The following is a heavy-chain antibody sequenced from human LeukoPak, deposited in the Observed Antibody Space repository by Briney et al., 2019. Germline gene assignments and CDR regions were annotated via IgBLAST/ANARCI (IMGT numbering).Heavy chain of an antibody. CDR1: GFTFSSYW. J-gene: IGHJ4*02. CDR3: AREDYGDYVDY. V-gene: IGHV3-48*04. CDR2: ISNSGSTI. D-gene: IGHD4-17*01. Sequence: GGSLRLSCAASGFTFSSYWMHWVRQAPGKGLEWVSYISNSGSTIDYADSVKGRFTISRDNAKNSLYLQMNSFRAEDTAVYYCAREDYGDYVDYWGQGTLVTVSS.